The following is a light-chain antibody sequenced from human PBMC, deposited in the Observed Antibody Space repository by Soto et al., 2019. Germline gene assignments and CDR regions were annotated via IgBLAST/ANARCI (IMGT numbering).Light chain of an antibody. V-gene: IGLV2-8*01. CDR2: EVN. J-gene: IGLJ2*01. Sequence: QSALTQPPSASGSLGQSVTISCTGTSSDVGGFNYVSWYQQHPGKAPKLMIFEVNKRPSGVPDRFSGSKFGNTASLTVSGLQTEDEADYYCRSYTDTATVVFGGGTKLTVL. CDR3: RSYTDTATVV. CDR1: SSDVGGFNY.